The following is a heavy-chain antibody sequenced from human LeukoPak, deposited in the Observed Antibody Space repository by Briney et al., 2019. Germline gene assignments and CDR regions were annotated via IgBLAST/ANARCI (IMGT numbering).Heavy chain of an antibody. J-gene: IGHJ4*02. CDR1: GGSFSGYY. Sequence: PSETLSLTCAVYGGSFSGYYWSWIRQPPGKGLEWIGEINHSGSTNYNPSLKSRVTISVDTSKNQFSLKLSSVTAADTAVYYCARRGGYSYGYGAPTGYFDYWGQGTLVTVSS. D-gene: IGHD5-18*01. CDR3: ARRGGYSYGYGAPTGYFDY. CDR2: INHSGST. V-gene: IGHV4-34*01.